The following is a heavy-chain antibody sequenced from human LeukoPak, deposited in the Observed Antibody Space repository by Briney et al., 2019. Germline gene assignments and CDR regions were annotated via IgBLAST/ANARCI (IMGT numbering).Heavy chain of an antibody. Sequence: ASVKVSCKASGYTFTSYGISWVRQAPGQGLEWMGWISAYNGNTNYAQKLQGRVTMTTDTSTSTAYMELRSLRSDDTAVYYCARGGAFCSGGSCIDAFDIWGQGTMVTVSS. D-gene: IGHD2-15*01. V-gene: IGHV1-18*01. CDR2: ISAYNGNT. CDR3: ARGGAFCSGGSCIDAFDI. CDR1: GYTFTSYG. J-gene: IGHJ3*02.